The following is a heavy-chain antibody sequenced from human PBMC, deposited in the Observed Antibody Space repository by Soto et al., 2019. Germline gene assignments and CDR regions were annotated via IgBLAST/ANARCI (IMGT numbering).Heavy chain of an antibody. V-gene: IGHV4-30-2*01. CDR3: ARAVAPYLGTWFDP. J-gene: IGHJ5*02. Sequence: QLQLQESGSGLVKPSQTLSLTCAVSGGSITSGNSYSWSWIRQPPGKGLEWIGSISHTGSTSYNLSLKGRVTMSVDKSKNHFSLKLSSVTAADMAVYYCARAVAPYLGTWFDPWGQGTLVIVSS. CDR1: GGSITSGNSYS. CDR2: ISHTGST. D-gene: IGHD3-16*01.